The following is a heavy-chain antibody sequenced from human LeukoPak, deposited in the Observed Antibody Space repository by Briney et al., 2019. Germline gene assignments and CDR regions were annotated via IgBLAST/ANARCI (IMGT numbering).Heavy chain of an antibody. J-gene: IGHJ4*02. CDR1: GGSISSYY. CDR2: IYYSGST. D-gene: IGHD2-2*01. V-gene: IGHV4-59*01. Sequence: PSETLSLTCTVSGGSISSYYWSWIRQPPGKGLEWIGYIYYSGSTNYNPSLKSRVTISVDTSKNQFSLKLSSVTAADTAVYYCAREVVPAGPFDYWGQGTLVTVSS. CDR3: AREVVPAGPFDY.